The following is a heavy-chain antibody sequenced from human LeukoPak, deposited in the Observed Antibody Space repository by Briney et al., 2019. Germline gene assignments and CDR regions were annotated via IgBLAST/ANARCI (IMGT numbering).Heavy chain of an antibody. J-gene: IGHJ3*02. CDR2: ISHDGSNE. Sequence: PGGSLRLSCAASGFTFSSYVMHWVRQAPGKGLEWVAIISHDGSNEYYADSVKGRFTISRDNSKNTLYLQMNSLRAEDTAVYYCAKERGSSSYDAFDIWGQGTMVTVSS. CDR3: AKERGSSSYDAFDI. CDR1: GFTFSSYV. D-gene: IGHD6-19*01. V-gene: IGHV3-30*04.